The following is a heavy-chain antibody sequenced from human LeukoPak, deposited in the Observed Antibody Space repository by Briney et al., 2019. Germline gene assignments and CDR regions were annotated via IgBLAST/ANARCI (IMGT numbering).Heavy chain of an antibody. CDR1: GFTFRSHA. V-gene: IGHV3-23*01. CDR3: AKEGREWLALYYYYGMDV. J-gene: IGHJ6*02. D-gene: IGHD6-19*01. Sequence: PGGSLRLSCVGSGFTFRSHAMSWVRQAPEKGLEFVSGIYENGGTTYYADSVKGRFSISRDNSKNTLYLQMDSLRGEDTAVYYCAKEGREWLALYYYYGMDVWGQGTTVTVYS. CDR2: IYENGGTT.